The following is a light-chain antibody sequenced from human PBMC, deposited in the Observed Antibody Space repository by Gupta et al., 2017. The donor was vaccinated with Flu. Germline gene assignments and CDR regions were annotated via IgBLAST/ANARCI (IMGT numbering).Light chain of an antibody. CDR2: DAP. V-gene: IGKV3-11*01. J-gene: IGKJ5*01. CDR3: QQRSNQIT. CDR1: QSVSNF. Sequence: EIVLTQSPATLSLSPGERATLSCRASQSVSNFLAWYQQKPDQAPRLLIYDAPNRATGIPARFSGSGSGTDFTLTSSSREPEDFAVYYWQQRSNQITFGQGTRLEIK.